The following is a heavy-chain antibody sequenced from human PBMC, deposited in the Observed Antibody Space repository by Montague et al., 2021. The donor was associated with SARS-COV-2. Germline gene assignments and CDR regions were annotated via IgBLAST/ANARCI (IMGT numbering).Heavy chain of an antibody. V-gene: IGHV4-34*01. CDR3: ARYGSLRFEILIGPRHYYYGLDV. D-gene: IGHD3-9*01. J-gene: IGHJ6*02. Sequence: SETLSLTCAVYGGSFSGYYWGWIRQPPGKGLEWIGSIYYSGSTYYNPSLKSRVTISVDTSKNQFSLKLSSVTAAVTAVYYCARYGSLRFEILIGPRHYYYGLDVWGQGTTVTVSS. CDR1: GGSFSGYY. CDR2: IYYSGST.